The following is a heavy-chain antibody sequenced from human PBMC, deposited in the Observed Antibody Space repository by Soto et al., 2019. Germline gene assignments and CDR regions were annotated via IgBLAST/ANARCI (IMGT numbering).Heavy chain of an antibody. CDR2: ITGSAGST. CDR3: TKDKADKYDSSVDS. D-gene: IGHD3-22*01. Sequence: GGSLRLSCVGSGFTFDSHAMNWVRQAPGKGLECVAGITGSAGSTYYADSVKGRFTISKDNSKNTLYLQMNSLRAEDTAVYYCTKDKADKYDSSVDSWGRGTQVTVSS. V-gene: IGHV3-23*01. J-gene: IGHJ4*02. CDR1: GFTFDSHA.